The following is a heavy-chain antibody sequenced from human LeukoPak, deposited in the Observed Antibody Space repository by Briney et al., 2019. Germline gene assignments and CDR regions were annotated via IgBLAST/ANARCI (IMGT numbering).Heavy chain of an antibody. CDR1: GGSISSYY. CDR3: AKSVDIDWFDP. V-gene: IGHV4-59*04. Sequence: SETLSLTCTVSGGSISSYYWSWIRQPAGKGLEWIGSIYHSGSTYYNPSLKSRVTISVDTSKNQFSLKLSSVTAADTAVYYCAKSVDIDWFDPWGQGTLVTVSS. CDR2: IYHSGST. D-gene: IGHD2-2*03. J-gene: IGHJ5*02.